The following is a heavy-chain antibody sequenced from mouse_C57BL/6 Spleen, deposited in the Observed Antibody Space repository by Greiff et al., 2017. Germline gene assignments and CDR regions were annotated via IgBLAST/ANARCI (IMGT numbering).Heavy chain of an antibody. V-gene: IGHV1-52*01. Sequence: VQLQQPGAELVRPGSSVKLSCKASGYTFTSYWMQWVKQRPIQGLEWIGNFDPSDSDTHYNQKFKGKATLTVDKSSSTAYMQLSSLTSEDSAVYYCARAATVVYWCFDVWGTGTTVTVSS. CDR1: GYTFTSYW. D-gene: IGHD1-1*01. J-gene: IGHJ1*03. CDR3: ARAATVVYWCFDV. CDR2: FDPSDSDT.